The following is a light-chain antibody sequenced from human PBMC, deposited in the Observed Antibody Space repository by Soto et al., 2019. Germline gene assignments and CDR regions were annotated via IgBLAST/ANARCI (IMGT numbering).Light chain of an antibody. Sequence: QAVLTQSPSASASLGASVKLTCTLSSGHSSYAIAWHQQQPEKGPRYLMKLNSDGSHSKGDGIPDRFSGSSSGAERYLTISRLQSEDEADYSCQTWGTGVVFGGGTKLTVL. CDR1: SGHSSYA. J-gene: IGLJ2*01. CDR3: QTWGTGVV. CDR2: LNSDGSH. V-gene: IGLV4-69*01.